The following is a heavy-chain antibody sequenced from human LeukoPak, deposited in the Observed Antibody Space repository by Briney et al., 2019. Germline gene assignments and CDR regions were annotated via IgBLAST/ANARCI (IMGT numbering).Heavy chain of an antibody. D-gene: IGHD6-13*01. V-gene: IGHV1-46*01. Sequence: GASVKVSCKASGYTFTSYYMHWVRQAPGQGLEWMGIINPSGGSTSYAQKFQGRVTMTRDTSTSTVYMELSSLRSEDTAVYYCARDREEQQLMNWFDPWGQGTLVTVPS. CDR2: INPSGGST. J-gene: IGHJ5*02. CDR1: GYTFTSYY. CDR3: ARDREEQQLMNWFDP.